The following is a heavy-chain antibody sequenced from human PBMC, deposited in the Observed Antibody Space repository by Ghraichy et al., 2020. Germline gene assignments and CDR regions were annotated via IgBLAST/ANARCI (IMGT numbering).Heavy chain of an antibody. J-gene: IGHJ4*02. CDR1: GDSVSSNSAA. D-gene: IGHD6-19*01. CDR2: AYYRSKWYI. CDR3: ATSSVAGDSYFDY. V-gene: IGHV6-1*01. Sequence: SQTLSLTCAISGDSVSSNSAAWNWIRQSPSRGLEWLGRAYYRSKWYIDYAVSVKSRITINPDTSKNQFSLQLNSVTPEDTAVYYCATSSVAGDSYFDYWGQGTLVTVSS.